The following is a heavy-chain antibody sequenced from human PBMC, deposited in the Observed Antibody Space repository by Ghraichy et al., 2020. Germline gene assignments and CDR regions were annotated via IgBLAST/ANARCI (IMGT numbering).Heavy chain of an antibody. CDR1: GGTFSSSS. D-gene: IGHD1-26*01. Sequence: SVKVSCKASGGTFSSSSISWVRQAPGQGLEWMGGIIPIFGTSNYAQKFQGRVTVTADRSTTTAYMELSSLRSEDTALYYCGRSNYYSGSYYNAFDIWGQGTMVTVSS. CDR2: IIPIFGTS. J-gene: IGHJ3*02. CDR3: GRSNYYSGSYYNAFDI. V-gene: IGHV1-69*06.